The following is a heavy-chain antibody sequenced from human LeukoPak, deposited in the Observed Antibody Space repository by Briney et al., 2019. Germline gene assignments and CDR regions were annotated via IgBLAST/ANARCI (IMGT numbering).Heavy chain of an antibody. CDR3: ARDRVYGSGSYGEFDY. D-gene: IGHD3-10*01. Sequence: GGSLRLSCAASGFTFSDYYMSWIRQAPGEGLEWVSYISSSGSTIYYADSVKGRFTISRDNAKNSLYLQLNSLRAEDTAVYYCARDRVYGSGSYGEFDYWGQGTLVTVSS. CDR2: ISSSGSTI. CDR1: GFTFSDYY. J-gene: IGHJ4*02. V-gene: IGHV3-11*04.